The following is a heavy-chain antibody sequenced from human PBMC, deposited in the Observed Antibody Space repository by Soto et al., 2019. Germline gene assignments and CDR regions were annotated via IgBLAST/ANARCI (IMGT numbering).Heavy chain of an antibody. V-gene: IGHV4-59*01. Sequence: SETLSLTCTVSGGSISSYYWSWIRQPPGKGLEWIGYIYYSGSTNYNPSLKSRVTISVDTSKNQFSLKLSSVTAADTAVYYCAREAAGGTGKFDPWGQGTLVTVSS. J-gene: IGHJ5*02. D-gene: IGHD1-1*01. CDR3: AREAAGGTGKFDP. CDR2: IYYSGST. CDR1: GGSISSYY.